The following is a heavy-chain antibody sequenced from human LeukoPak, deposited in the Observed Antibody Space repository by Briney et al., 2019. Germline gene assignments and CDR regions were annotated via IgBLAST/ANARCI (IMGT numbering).Heavy chain of an antibody. CDR2: INHSGST. CDR3: ARGRHLQRITIFGVVIIPPWYFDY. Sequence: PSETLSLTCAVYGRSFSGYYWSWIRQPPGKGLEWIGEINHSGSTNYNPSLKSRVTISVDTSKNQFSLKLSSVTAADTAVYYCARGRHLQRITIFGVVIIPPWYFDYWGQGTLVTVSS. V-gene: IGHV4-34*01. CDR1: GRSFSGYY. D-gene: IGHD3-3*01. J-gene: IGHJ4*02.